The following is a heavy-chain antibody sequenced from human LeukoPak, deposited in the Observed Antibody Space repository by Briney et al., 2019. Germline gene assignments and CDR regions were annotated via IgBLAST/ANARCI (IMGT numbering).Heavy chain of an antibody. Sequence: ASVKVSCKASGGTFSSYAISWVRQAPGPGLEWMGGIIPIFGTANYAQKFQGRVTITADESTSTAYMELSSLRSEDTAVYYCARASSTYSGSYPYDYGGQGTLVTVSS. D-gene: IGHD1-26*01. J-gene: IGHJ4*02. CDR3: ARASSTYSGSYPYDY. CDR2: IIPIFGTA. CDR1: GGTFSSYA. V-gene: IGHV1-69*13.